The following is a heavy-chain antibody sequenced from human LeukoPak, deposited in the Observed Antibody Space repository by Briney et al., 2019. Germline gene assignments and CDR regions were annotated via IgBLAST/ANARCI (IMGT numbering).Heavy chain of an antibody. J-gene: IGHJ4*02. CDR3: ARDQGSGWYRMAFDY. Sequence: TSETLSLTCTVSGGSISSYYWSWIRQPAGKGLEWIGRIYTSGSTNYNPSLKSRVTISVDKSKNQFSLKLSSVTAADTAVYYCARDQGSGWYRMAFDYWGQGTLVTVSS. CDR1: GGSISSYY. CDR2: IYTSGST. V-gene: IGHV4-4*07. D-gene: IGHD6-13*01.